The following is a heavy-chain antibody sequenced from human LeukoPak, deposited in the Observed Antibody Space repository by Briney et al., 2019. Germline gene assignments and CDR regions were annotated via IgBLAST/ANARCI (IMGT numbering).Heavy chain of an antibody. CDR3: AKQFVDI. J-gene: IGHJ5*02. D-gene: IGHD5-24*01. Sequence: GGSLRLSCAASGFTFSNYAMNWVRQAPGKGLEWVSSISGSGDDPSYADSVKGRFTISRDNSRNTLYLQMNSLRAEDTAVYYCAKQFVDIWGQGTLVTVSS. CDR1: GFTFSNYA. V-gene: IGHV3-23*01. CDR2: ISGSGDDP.